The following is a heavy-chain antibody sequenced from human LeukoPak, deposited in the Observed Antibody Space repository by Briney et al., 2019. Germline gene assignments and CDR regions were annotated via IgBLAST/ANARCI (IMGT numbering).Heavy chain of an antibody. CDR2: ITTSDGNT. V-gene: IGHV3-23*01. D-gene: IGHD7-27*01. CDR1: GFTFSSYA. CDR3: AKDGGLWVSAHWGDS. J-gene: IGHJ4*02. Sequence: GGSLRLSCAASGFTFSSYAMSWFRQAPGKGLEWVSTITTSDGNTYYADSVKGRFTVSRDNSKNTLFLQMNSLRAEDTAVYYCAKDGGLWVSAHWGDSWGRGTLVTVSS.